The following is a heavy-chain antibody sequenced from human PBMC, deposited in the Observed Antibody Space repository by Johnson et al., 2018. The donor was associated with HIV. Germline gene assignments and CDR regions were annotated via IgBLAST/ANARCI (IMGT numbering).Heavy chain of an antibody. CDR2: IKQDGSEK. V-gene: IGHV3-7*05. CDR1: GFTFSSYW. CDR3: ATEYGSGSYYTYAFDI. D-gene: IGHD3-10*01. Sequence: VQLVESGGGVVQPGRSLRLSCAASGFTFSSYWMSWVRQAPGKGLEWVANIKQDGSEKYYVDSVKGRFTISRDNAKNSLYLQMNSLRAEDTAVYYCATEYGSGSYYTYAFDIWGQGTIVTVSS. J-gene: IGHJ3*02.